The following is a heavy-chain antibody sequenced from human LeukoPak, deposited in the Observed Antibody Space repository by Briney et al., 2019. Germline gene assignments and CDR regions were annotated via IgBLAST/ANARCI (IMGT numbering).Heavy chain of an antibody. Sequence: SETLSLTCTVSGGSISSYYWSWIRQPPGKGLEWIEYIYTSGSTNYNPSLKSRVTISVDTSKNQFSLKLSSVTAADTAVYYCARLSAGSWSYFDYWGQGTLVTVSS. D-gene: IGHD2/OR15-2a*01. CDR1: GGSISSYY. CDR2: IYTSGST. CDR3: ARLSAGSWSYFDY. V-gene: IGHV4-4*09. J-gene: IGHJ4*02.